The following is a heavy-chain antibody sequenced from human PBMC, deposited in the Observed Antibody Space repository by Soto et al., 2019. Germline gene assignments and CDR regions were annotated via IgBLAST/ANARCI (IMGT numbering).Heavy chain of an antibody. CDR1: GFTFSSYS. J-gene: IGHJ4*02. V-gene: IGHV3-21*01. CDR3: ATDGGFDILTGLFIALYSFAH. D-gene: IGHD3-9*01. Sequence: EVQLVESGGGLVKPGGSLRLSCAASGFTFSSYSMNWVRQAPGKGLEWVSSISRSSSYIYYADSVKGRFTISRDNAKNSVCRHMGSLRAAVTAVYYCATDGGFDILTGLFIALYSFAHWCQGTLVTVSS. CDR2: ISRSSSYI.